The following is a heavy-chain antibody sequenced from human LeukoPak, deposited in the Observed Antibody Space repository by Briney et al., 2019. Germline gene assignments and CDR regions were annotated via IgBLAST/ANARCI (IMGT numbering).Heavy chain of an antibody. J-gene: IGHJ4*02. D-gene: IGHD3-16*01. CDR1: GFTFSSYS. CDR2: ISSSSSYI. CDR3: ARDLGFRLDY. Sequence: MSGGSLRLSCAASGFTFSSYSMNWVRQAPGKGLEWVSSISSSSSYIYYADSVKGRFTISRDNAKNSLHLQMNSLRAEDTAVYYCARDLGFRLDYWGQGTLVTVSS. V-gene: IGHV3-21*01.